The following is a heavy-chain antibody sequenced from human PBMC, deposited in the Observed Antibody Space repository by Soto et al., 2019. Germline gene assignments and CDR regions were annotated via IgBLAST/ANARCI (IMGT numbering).Heavy chain of an antibody. CDR1: GGSISSGGYY. Sequence: SETLSLTCTVSGGSISSGGYYWSWIRQHPGKGLEWIGYIYYSGSTYYNPSLKSRVTISVDTSKNQFSLMLSSVTAADTAVYYCARDSPYCSGGSCYSDYYYGMDVWGQGTTVTVSS. J-gene: IGHJ6*02. V-gene: IGHV4-31*03. CDR3: ARDSPYCSGGSCYSDYYYGMDV. D-gene: IGHD2-15*01. CDR2: IYYSGST.